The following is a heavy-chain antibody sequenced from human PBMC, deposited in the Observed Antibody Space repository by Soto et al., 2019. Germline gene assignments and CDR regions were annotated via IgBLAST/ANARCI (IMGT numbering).Heavy chain of an antibody. CDR3: ARAFRDSSGYYYGAFDI. D-gene: IGHD3-22*01. CDR2: INPSGGST. CDR1: GSTFTSYY. J-gene: IGHJ3*02. Sequence: ASVKVSSKASGSTFTSYYMHWVRQAPGQGLEWMGIINPSGGSTSYAQKFQGRVTMTRDTSTSTVYMELSSLRAEDTAVYYCARAFRDSSGYYYGAFDIWGQGTMVSVSS. V-gene: IGHV1-46*01.